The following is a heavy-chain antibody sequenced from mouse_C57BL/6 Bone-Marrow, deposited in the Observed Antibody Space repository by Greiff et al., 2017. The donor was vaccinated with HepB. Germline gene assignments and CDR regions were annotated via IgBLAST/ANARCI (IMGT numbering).Heavy chain of an antibody. V-gene: IGHV1-42*01. J-gene: IGHJ1*03. Sequence: VQLQQSGPELVKPGASVKISCKASGYSFTGYYMNWVKQSPEKSLEWIGEINPSTGGTTYNQKFKAKATLTVDKSSSTAYMQLKSLTSEDSAVYSCARGGGGIWYFDVWGTGTTVTVSS. CDR3: ARGGGGIWYFDV. CDR2: INPSTGGT. CDR1: GYSFTGYY.